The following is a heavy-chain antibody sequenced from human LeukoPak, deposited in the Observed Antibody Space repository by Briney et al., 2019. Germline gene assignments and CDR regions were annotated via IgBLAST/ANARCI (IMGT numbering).Heavy chain of an antibody. D-gene: IGHD3-22*01. J-gene: IGHJ4*02. Sequence: PGGSLRLSCAASGFTFSDYYMSWIRQAPGKGLEWVSAISGSGGSTYYADSVKGRFTISRDNSKNTLYLQMNSLRAEDTAVYYCAKDLSYYYDSSGYNDWGQGTLVTVSP. CDR3: AKDLSYYYDSSGYND. CDR2: ISGSGGST. V-gene: IGHV3-23*01. CDR1: GFTFSDYY.